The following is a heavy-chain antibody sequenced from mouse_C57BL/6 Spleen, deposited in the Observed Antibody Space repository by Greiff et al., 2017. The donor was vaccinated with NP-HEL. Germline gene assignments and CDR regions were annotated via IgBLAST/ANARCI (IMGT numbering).Heavy chain of an antibody. CDR3: ARGSTVVAPGFAY. CDR1: GYSFTGYF. CDR2: INPYNGDT. Sequence: VQLQQSGPELVKPGDSVKISCKASGYSFTGYFMNWVMQSHGKSLEWIGRINPYNGDTFYNQKFKGKATLTVDKSSSTAHMELRSLTSEDSAVYYCARGSTVVAPGFAYWGQGTLVTVSA. J-gene: IGHJ3*01. D-gene: IGHD1-1*01. V-gene: IGHV1-20*01.